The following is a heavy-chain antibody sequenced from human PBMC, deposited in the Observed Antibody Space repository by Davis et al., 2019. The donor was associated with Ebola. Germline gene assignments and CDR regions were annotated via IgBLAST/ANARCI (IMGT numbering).Heavy chain of an antibody. CDR2: LFYGGSP. Sequence: MPSETLSLTCTVSGGFISSYYWTWIRQPPGKGLEWMGHLFYGGSPNYNPSLKSRVTISLDTSKNQLSLRLISVTAADTAVYYCARLSPLGLRLGETYNWFDPWGPRTLVTVSS. D-gene: IGHD3-16*01. V-gene: IGHV4-59*01. CDR1: GGFISSYY. CDR3: ARLSPLGLRLGETYNWFDP. J-gene: IGHJ5*02.